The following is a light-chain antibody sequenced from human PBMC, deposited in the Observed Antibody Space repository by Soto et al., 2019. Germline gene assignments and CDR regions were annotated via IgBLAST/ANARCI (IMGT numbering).Light chain of an antibody. CDR3: QPYGSSPLVP. Sequence: EIVLTQSPGTLSLSPGERATLSCRASQSVSSSYLAWYQQKPGQAPRILIYVASIRDTGIQDRFSGSGSGTDFTLTISRMEPEDFAVYYCQPYGSSPLVPFGQGTKLEIK. V-gene: IGKV3-20*01. J-gene: IGKJ2*01. CDR1: QSVSSSY. CDR2: VAS.